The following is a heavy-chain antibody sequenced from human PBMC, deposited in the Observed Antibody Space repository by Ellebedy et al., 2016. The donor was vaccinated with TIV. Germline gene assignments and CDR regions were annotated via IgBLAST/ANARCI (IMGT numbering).Heavy chain of an antibody. J-gene: IGHJ6*02. V-gene: IGHV3-21*01. CDR2: ISSSSSYI. Sequence: GESLKISCAASGFTVSSNYMSWVRQAPGKGLEWVSSISSSSSYIYYADSVKGRFTISRDNAKNSLYLQMNSLRAEDTAVYYCARDLGVEMATYGMDVWGQGTTVTVSS. CDR1: GFTVSSNY. CDR3: ARDLGVEMATYGMDV. D-gene: IGHD5-24*01.